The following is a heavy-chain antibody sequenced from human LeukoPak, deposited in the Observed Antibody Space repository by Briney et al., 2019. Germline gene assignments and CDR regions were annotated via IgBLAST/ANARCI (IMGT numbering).Heavy chain of an antibody. V-gene: IGHV1-46*01. CDR2: NNPSGGST. D-gene: IGHD6-13*01. Sequence: ASAKASCKASGYTFTSYYMHWVPQAPRQRLEWMGINNPSGGSTSYTQKFQGRVTMTRDTSTSTGYMELSSLRSEDTAVYYCARDQQLVYYYCMDVWGQGTTVTVSS. J-gene: IGHJ6*01. CDR1: GYTFTSYY. CDR3: ARDQQLVYYYCMDV.